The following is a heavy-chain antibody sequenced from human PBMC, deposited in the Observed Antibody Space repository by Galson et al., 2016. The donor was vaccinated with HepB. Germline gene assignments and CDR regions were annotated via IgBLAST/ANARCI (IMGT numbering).Heavy chain of an antibody. CDR3: ASMPGVMVITW. Sequence: SLRLSCAASGFTFSDFYMSWIRQAPGKGLEWVSYISSGSTSIYYADSVKGRFTISRDNAKNSLYLQMNSLRAEDTAVYYCASMPGVMVITWWGQGTLVTVSS. J-gene: IGHJ4*02. CDR1: GFTFSDFY. D-gene: IGHD3-22*01. CDR2: ISSGSTSI. V-gene: IGHV3-11*01.